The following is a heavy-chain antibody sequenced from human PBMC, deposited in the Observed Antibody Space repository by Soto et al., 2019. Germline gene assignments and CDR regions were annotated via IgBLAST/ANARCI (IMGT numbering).Heavy chain of an antibody. CDR2: INPSGGST. CDR3: ATDGVWGGYDWFI. V-gene: IGHV1-46*01. CDR1: GYTFTSYY. J-gene: IGHJ4*02. D-gene: IGHD5-12*01. Sequence: ASVKVSCKASGYTFTSYYMHWVRQAPGQGLEWRGIINPSGGSTSYAQKFQGRVTMTRDTSTSTVYMELSSLRSEDMAVYYCATDGVWGGYDWFIWGQGTLVTVSS.